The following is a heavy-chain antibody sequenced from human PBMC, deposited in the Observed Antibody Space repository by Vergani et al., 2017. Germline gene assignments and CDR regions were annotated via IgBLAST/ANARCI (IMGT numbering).Heavy chain of an antibody. CDR3: ARAESTVNYYDYYMDV. V-gene: IGHV4-59*12. CDR1: GGSISSYY. J-gene: IGHJ6*03. CDR2: INHSGST. D-gene: IGHD4-17*01. Sequence: QVQLQESGPGLVKPSETLSLTCTVSGGSISSYYWSWIRQPAGKGLEWIGEINHSGSTNYNPSLKSRVTISVDTSKNQFSLKLSSVTAADTAVYYCARAESTVNYYDYYMDVWGKGTTVTVSS.